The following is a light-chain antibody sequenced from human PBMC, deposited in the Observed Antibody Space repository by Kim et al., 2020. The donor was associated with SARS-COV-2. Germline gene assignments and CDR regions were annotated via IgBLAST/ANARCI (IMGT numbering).Light chain of an antibody. CDR3: SSYAGSNNHVV. Sequence: QSVTISCTGTSSDIGGYNYVPWYQQHPGKAPKLMIYEVSKRPSGVPDRFSGSKSGNSASLTVSGLQAEDEADYYCSSYAGSNNHVVFGGGTQLTVL. J-gene: IGLJ2*01. V-gene: IGLV2-8*01. CDR2: EVS. CDR1: SSDIGGYNY.